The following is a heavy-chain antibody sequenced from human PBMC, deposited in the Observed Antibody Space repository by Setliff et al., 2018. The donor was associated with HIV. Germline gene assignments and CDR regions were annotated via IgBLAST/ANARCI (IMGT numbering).Heavy chain of an antibody. CDR3: ALDPGYRRDY. Sequence: PSETLSLTCAVSGGSISSAYWSWVRQPPGKGLEWIGYIYTSGSTNYNPSLKSRVTISVDTSKNQFSLNLSSVTAADTAVYYCALDPGYRRDYWGQGTLVTVSS. V-gene: IGHV4-4*08. CDR1: GGSISSAY. D-gene: IGHD5-12*01. J-gene: IGHJ4*02. CDR2: IYTSGST.